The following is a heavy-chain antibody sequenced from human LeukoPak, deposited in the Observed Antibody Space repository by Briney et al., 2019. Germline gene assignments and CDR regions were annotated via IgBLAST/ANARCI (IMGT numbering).Heavy chain of an antibody. CDR3: ARVGSSWYFDC. CDR2: TYYRSRWYS. CDR1: GDSVSSNSAA. Sequence: SQTLSPTCAISGDSVSSNSAAWYWIRQSPSRGLEWLGRTYYRSRWYSDYAVSVKSRITISPDTSNNQFSLQLNTVTPDDTAVYYCARVGSSWYFDCWGQGTLVTVSS. D-gene: IGHD6-13*01. J-gene: IGHJ4*02. V-gene: IGHV6-1*01.